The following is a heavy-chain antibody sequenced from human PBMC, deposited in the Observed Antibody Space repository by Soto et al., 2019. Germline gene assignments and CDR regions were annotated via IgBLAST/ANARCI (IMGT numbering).Heavy chain of an antibody. V-gene: IGHV4-59*01. D-gene: IGHD1-26*01. CDR1: GGSISSYY. CDR2: IYYSGST. CDR3: ASGGATGPDY. J-gene: IGHJ4*02. Sequence: QVQLQESVPGLVKPSETLSLTCTVSGGSISSYYWSWIRQPPGKGLEWIGYIYYSGSTNYNPSLKSRVTISVDTSKNQFSLKLSSVTAADTAVYYCASGGATGPDYWGQGTLVTVSS.